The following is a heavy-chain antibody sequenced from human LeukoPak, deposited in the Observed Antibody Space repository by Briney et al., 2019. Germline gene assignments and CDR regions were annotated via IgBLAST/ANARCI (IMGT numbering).Heavy chain of an antibody. CDR1: GFTFSTNA. CDR2: ISGRGAST. V-gene: IGHV3-23*01. D-gene: IGHD1-26*01. CDR3: AKDVGKWESLHFFDY. Sequence: GGSLKLSCLTSGFTFSTNAMRWVRQARGKGREWLSGISGRGASTYYADSVTGRFTISRDNSSNTLYLQMNSLRGDDTAVYYCAKDVGKWESLHFFDYWGQGTLVTVSS. J-gene: IGHJ4*02.